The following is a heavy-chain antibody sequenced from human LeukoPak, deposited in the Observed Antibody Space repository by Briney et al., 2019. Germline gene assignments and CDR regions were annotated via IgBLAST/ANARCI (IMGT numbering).Heavy chain of an antibody. J-gene: IGHJ4*02. CDR3: ARQDLAVSGIDY. D-gene: IGHD6-13*01. Sequence: SETLSLTCTVSGGSISSSSYYWGWIRQPPGKGLEWIGSIYYSGSTYYNPSLKSRVSISLDTSKDQFSLKLNSVTAADTAVYYCARQDLAVSGIDYWGQGTLVTVSS. V-gene: IGHV4-39*01. CDR2: IYYSGST. CDR1: GGSISSSSYY.